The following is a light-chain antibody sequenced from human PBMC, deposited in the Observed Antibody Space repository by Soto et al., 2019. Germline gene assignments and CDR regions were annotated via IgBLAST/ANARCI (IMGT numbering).Light chain of an antibody. J-gene: IGKJ5*01. V-gene: IGKV3-11*01. Sequence: EIVLTQSPATLSLSPGERATLSCRASQSVSSYLAWYQQKPGQARRLLIYDASNRATGIPARFSGSGSGTDFTLTISSLEPEDFAVYYCQQRSNWPQITFGQGTRLEIK. CDR3: QQRSNWPQIT. CDR1: QSVSSY. CDR2: DAS.